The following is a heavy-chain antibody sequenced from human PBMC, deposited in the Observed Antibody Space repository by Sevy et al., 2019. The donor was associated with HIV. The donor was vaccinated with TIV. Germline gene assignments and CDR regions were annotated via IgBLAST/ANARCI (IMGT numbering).Heavy chain of an antibody. J-gene: IGHJ3*02. CDR2: IYTNGST. D-gene: IGHD3-9*01. CDR1: GDSISSYY. CDR3: ARDPYYDILTGFDAFDI. V-gene: IGHV4-4*07. Sequence: SETLSLTCSVSGDSISSYYWSWIRQPAGKGLEWIGRIYTNGSTNYNPSLKSRVTMSVDTSKNQFSLKLSSVTAADTAVYYCARDPYYDILTGFDAFDIWGQGTMVTVSS.